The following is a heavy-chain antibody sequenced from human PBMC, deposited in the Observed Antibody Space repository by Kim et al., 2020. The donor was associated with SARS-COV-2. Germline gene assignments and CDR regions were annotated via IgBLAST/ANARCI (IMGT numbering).Heavy chain of an antibody. D-gene: IGHD1-1*01. Sequence: GGSLRLSCAASGFTFSSYSMNWVRQAPGKGLEWVSYISSSSSTIYYADSVKGRFTISRDNAKNSLYLQMNSLRDEDTAVYYCARVSWGTTGTTGGYYYYYGMDVWGQGTTVTVSS. CDR2: ISSSSSTI. CDR1: GFTFSSYS. J-gene: IGHJ6*02. CDR3: ARVSWGTTGTTGGYYYYYGMDV. V-gene: IGHV3-48*02.